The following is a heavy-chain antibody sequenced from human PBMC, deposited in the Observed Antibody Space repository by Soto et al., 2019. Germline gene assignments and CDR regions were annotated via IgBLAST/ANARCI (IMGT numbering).Heavy chain of an antibody. CDR3: AETIWFGDRAVAFGYFDY. CDR1: GFTFSSYA. CDR2: ISGSGGST. J-gene: IGHJ4*02. Sequence: GGSLRLSCAASGFTFSSYAMSWVRQAPGKGLEWVSAISGSGGSTYYADSVKGRFTISRDNAKNTLYLQMNRLRAEDTAVYYCAETIWFGDRAVAFGYFDYWGQGTLVTVSS. V-gene: IGHV3-23*01. D-gene: IGHD3-10*01.